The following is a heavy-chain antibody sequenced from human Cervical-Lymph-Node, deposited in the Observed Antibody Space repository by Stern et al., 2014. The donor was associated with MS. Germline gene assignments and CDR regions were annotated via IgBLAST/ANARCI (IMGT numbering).Heavy chain of an antibody. D-gene: IGHD5-12*01. CDR1: GGSIRNYY. Sequence: QDQLVESGPGLVKPSETLSLTCTVSGGSIRNYYWSWIRQPPGKGLEWIGYIYYNGGTNSNPPLMSRVTMSVDPSKNLLSLQPTLVTAADTAVYYCATFFRSGSSYYFDYWGQGTLVAVAS. V-gene: IGHV4-59*08. CDR3: ATFFRSGSSYYFDY. CDR2: IYYNGGT. J-gene: IGHJ4*02.